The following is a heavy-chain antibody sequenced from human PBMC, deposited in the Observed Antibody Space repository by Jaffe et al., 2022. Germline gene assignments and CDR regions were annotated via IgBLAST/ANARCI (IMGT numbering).Heavy chain of an antibody. CDR1: GYTFTGYY. V-gene: IGHV1-2*06. CDR3: AREGGITTVAVGAFDI. J-gene: IGHJ3*02. CDR2: INPNSGGT. D-gene: IGHD4-17*01. Sequence: QVQLVQSGAEVKKPGASVKVSCKASGYTFTGYYMHWVRQAPGQGLEWMGRINPNSGGTNYAQKFQGRVTMTRDTSISTAYMELSRLRSDDTAVYYCAREGGITTVAVGAFDIWGQGTMVTVSS.